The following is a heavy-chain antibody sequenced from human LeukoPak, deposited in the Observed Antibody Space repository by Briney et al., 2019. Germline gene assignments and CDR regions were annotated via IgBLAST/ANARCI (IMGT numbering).Heavy chain of an antibody. D-gene: IGHD3-10*01. V-gene: IGHV4-61*02. CDR1: GGSINSGSYY. CDR2: IFTSGTT. J-gene: IGHJ6*03. Sequence: SETLSLTCTVSGGSINSGSYYWSWVRQPAGKGLEWIGRIFTSGTTSYNPSLKSRVTISVDTSKNQFSLKLSSVTAADTAVYYCARDRFDSYGSGVVYYYYYMDVWGKGTTVTISS. CDR3: ARDRFDSYGSGVVYYYYYMDV.